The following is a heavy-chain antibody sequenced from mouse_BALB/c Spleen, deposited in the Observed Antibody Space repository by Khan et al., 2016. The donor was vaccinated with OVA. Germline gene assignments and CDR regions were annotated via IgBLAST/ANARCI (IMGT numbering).Heavy chain of an antibody. CDR3: ARGNWQSYYFDY. CDR2: INHYNGGT. D-gene: IGHD4-1*01. J-gene: IGHJ2*01. V-gene: IGHV1S136*01. Sequence: EVQLQQSGPELVKPGHSVKMSCKASGYTFTNYVLHWVKQKPGQGLECMGYINHYNGGTKHHEQFKGKAQLASDTSSITAYMELSRLTSEDSAVYYCARGNWQSYYFDYWGQGTTLTLSA. CDR1: GYTFTNYV.